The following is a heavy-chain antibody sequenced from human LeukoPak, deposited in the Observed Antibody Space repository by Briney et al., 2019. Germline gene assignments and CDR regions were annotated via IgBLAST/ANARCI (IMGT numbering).Heavy chain of an antibody. V-gene: IGHV5-51*01. J-gene: IGHJ4*02. Sequence: GESLKISCKGSGYSLTSYWIGWVRQMPGKGLEWMAIIFPGDSDTRYSPSFQGQVTISADRSISTAYLQWSSLKASDTAMYYCARQSRYSSSWYRKDFDYWGQGTLVTVSS. CDR3: ARQSRYSSSWYRKDFDY. D-gene: IGHD6-13*01. CDR1: GYSLTSYW. CDR2: IFPGDSDT.